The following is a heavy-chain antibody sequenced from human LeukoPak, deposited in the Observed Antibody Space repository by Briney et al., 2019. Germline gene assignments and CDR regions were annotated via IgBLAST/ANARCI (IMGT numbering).Heavy chain of an antibody. CDR2: MNPNSGNT. CDR1: GYTYTSYD. CDR3: ARGVRGITIFGVVTAYYFDY. Sequence: ASVNVSCTASGYTYTSYDINWVRQANGPGLEWMGWMNPNSGNTGTEQKFQGRGTMTRNTSRSTAYMELSRLGSEDTAVYYCARGVRGITIFGVVTAYYFDYWGQGTLVTVSS. D-gene: IGHD3-3*01. J-gene: IGHJ4*02. V-gene: IGHV1-8*01.